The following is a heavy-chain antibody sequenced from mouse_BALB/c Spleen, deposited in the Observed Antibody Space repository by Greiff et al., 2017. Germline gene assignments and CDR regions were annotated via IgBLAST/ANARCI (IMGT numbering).Heavy chain of an antibody. CDR1: GYSITSGYY. V-gene: IGHV3-6*02. D-gene: IGHD2-1*01. J-gene: IGHJ4*01. CDR2: ISYDGSN. Sequence: VQLQQSGPGLVKPSQSLSLTCSVTGYSITSGYYWNWIRQFPGNKLEWMGYISYDGSNNYNPSLKNRISITRDTSKNQFFLKLNSVTTEDTATYYCARDPGYGNTYAMDYWGQGTSVTVSS. CDR3: ARDPGYGNTYAMDY.